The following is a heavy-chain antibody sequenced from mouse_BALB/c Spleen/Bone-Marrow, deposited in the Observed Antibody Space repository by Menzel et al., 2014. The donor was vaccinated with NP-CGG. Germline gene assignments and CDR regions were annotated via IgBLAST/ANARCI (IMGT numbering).Heavy chain of an antibody. Sequence: LKESGPGLVQPSQTLSITCTASGFSLTSYGVHWVRQSPGKGLEWLGVIWSGGSTDYNAALISRLSTTKDNSKSQVFFKMIILQANDAAIYCCASNLDYAMDYWGQGTPVTVSS. CDR2: IWSGGST. J-gene: IGHJ4*01. V-gene: IGHV2-2*02. CDR3: ASNLDYAMDY. CDR1: GFSLTSYG.